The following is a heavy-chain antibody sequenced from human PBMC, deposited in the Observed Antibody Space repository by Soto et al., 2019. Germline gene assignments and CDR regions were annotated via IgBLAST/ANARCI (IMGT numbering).Heavy chain of an antibody. CDR2: MNPTNGNT. Sequence: QVQLVQSGAEVKKPGASVKVSCKASSYTFTNYDFNWFRQATGQGLEWMGWMNPTNGNTGHAQNFQGRVTMTRSTSITTAYMELSSLRSEDTAVYYCAKGPRNWGVDYWGQGTLVTVSS. CDR3: AKGPRNWGVDY. V-gene: IGHV1-8*01. CDR1: SYTFTNYD. J-gene: IGHJ4*02. D-gene: IGHD7-27*01.